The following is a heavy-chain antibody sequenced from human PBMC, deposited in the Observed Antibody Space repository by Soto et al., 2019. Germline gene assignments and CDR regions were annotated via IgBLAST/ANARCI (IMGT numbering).Heavy chain of an antibody. Sequence: GESLKISCKGSGYSFTSYWISWVRQMPGKGLEWMGRIDPSDSYTSYSPSFQGHVTISADKSISTAYLQWSSLKASDTAMYYCARHEAVRDYYDSSGVPEYFQHWGQGTLVTVSS. CDR1: GYSFTSYW. V-gene: IGHV5-10-1*01. J-gene: IGHJ1*01. CDR2: IDPSDSYT. CDR3: ARHEAVRDYYDSSGVPEYFQH. D-gene: IGHD3-22*01.